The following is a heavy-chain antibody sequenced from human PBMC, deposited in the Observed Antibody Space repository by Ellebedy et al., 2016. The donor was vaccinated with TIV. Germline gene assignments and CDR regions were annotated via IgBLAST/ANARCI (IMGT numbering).Heavy chain of an antibody. CDR3: VTDRNWNVGGDY. Sequence: GGSLRLSCAPSELTVSSNSMSWVRQAPGKGLEWVSVIFIDSTTYYADSVKGRFTISRDNSKNTLYIQMNSLGAEDTAVYYCVTDRNWNVGGDYWGQGTLVTVSS. D-gene: IGHD1-20*01. CDR2: IFIDSTT. V-gene: IGHV3-66*01. J-gene: IGHJ4*02. CDR1: ELTVSSNS.